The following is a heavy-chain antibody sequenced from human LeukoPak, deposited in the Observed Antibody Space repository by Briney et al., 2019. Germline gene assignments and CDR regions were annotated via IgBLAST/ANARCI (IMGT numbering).Heavy chain of an antibody. V-gene: IGHV3-23*01. CDR2: ISGSGGST. J-gene: IGHJ4*02. CDR1: GFTFDDYA. CDR3: AKDDDYGDYFDY. Sequence: GGSLRLSCAASGFTFDDYAMHWVRQAPGKGLEWVSAISGSGGSTYYADSVKGRFTISRDNSKNTLYLQMNSLRAEDTAVYYCAKDDDYGDYFDYWGQGTLVTVSS. D-gene: IGHD4-17*01.